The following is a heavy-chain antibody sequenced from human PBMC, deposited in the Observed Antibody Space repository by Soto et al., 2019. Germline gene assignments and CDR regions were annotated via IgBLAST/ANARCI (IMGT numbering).Heavy chain of an antibody. D-gene: IGHD2-2*01. CDR3: TRDPHALDY. CDR2: ITSSSNRI. CDR1: GFTFRSSP. Sequence: PGGSLRLSCAVSGFTFRSSPMNWVRQAPGKGLEWVSYITSSSNRIYYADSVKGRFTVSRDNARNSLYLQMNWLRDEDTAVYYCTRDPHALDYWGQGTLVTVSS. V-gene: IGHV3-48*02. J-gene: IGHJ4*02.